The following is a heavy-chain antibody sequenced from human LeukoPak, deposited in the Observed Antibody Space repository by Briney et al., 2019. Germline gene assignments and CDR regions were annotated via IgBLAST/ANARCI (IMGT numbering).Heavy chain of an antibody. D-gene: IGHD3-3*01. CDR2: IYTSGST. J-gene: IGHJ4*02. CDR1: GGSISSGSYY. CDR3: ARELPSTYYDFWSGPAYFDY. V-gene: IGHV4-61*02. Sequence: SQTLSLTCTVSGGSISSGSYYWSWIRQPAGKGLEWIGRIYTSGSTNYNPSLKSRVTTSVDTSRNQFSLKLSSVTAADTAVYYCARELPSTYYDFWSGPAYFDYWGQGTLVTVSS.